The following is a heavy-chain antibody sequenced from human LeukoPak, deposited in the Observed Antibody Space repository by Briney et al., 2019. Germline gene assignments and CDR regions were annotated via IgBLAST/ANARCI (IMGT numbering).Heavy chain of an antibody. CDR3: AREYLNYYGSGSYLY. Sequence: GASVKVSCKASGYPFSGYYIHWVRQGPGQGLEWLGWINPETGATKYAQRFEGRVALTRDTSVTTVHMELSGLRSDDSAVYYCAREYLNYYGSGSYLYWGQGSQVTVSS. CDR1: GYPFSGYY. J-gene: IGHJ4*02. V-gene: IGHV1-2*02. D-gene: IGHD3-10*01. CDR2: INPETGAT.